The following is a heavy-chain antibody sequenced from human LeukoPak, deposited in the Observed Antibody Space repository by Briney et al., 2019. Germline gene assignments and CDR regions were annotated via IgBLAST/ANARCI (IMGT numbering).Heavy chain of an antibody. Sequence: GGSLRLSCAASGFTFSSYGMHWVRQAPGKGLEWVAFIRYDGSNKYYADSVRGRFTISRDNSKNTLYLQMNSLRVEDTAIYYCARDPYNGAYSEGYYYYYMDVWGKGTTVTVSS. CDR1: GFTFSSYG. CDR2: IRYDGSNK. CDR3: ARDPYNGAYSEGYYYYYMDV. D-gene: IGHD1-1*01. V-gene: IGHV3-30*02. J-gene: IGHJ6*03.